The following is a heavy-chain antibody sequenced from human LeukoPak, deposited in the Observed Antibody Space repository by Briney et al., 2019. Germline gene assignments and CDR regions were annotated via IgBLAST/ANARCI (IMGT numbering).Heavy chain of an antibody. V-gene: IGHV3-48*04. D-gene: IGHD2-2*01. CDR1: GFTFLNYS. J-gene: IGHJ4*02. CDR3: ARVGYCSSTSCPRNFDY. CDR2: ITSSGSSL. Sequence: QPGGSLRLSCAASGFTFLNYSMNWVRQAPGKRLEWVSCITSSGSSLYYADSVKGRFTISRDTAKNSLYLRMNSLRAEDTAVYYCARVGYCSSTSCPRNFDYWGQGTLVTVSS.